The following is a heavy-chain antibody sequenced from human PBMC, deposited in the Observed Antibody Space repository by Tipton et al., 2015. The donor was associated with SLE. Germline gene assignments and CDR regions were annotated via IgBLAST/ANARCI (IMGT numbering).Heavy chain of an antibody. CDR3: ASQARLEWLFHPFDI. CDR2: INHSGST. D-gene: IGHD3-3*01. V-gene: IGHV4-34*01. J-gene: IGHJ3*02. Sequence: TLSLTCAVYGGSFSGYYWSWIRQPPGKGLEWIGEINHSGSTNYNPSLKSRVTISVDTSKNQFSLKLSSVTAADTAVYYCASQARLEWLFHPFDIWGQGTMVTVSS. CDR1: GGSFSGYY.